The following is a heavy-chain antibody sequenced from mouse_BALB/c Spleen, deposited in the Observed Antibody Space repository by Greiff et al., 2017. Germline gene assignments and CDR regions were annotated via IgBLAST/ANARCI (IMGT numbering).Heavy chain of an antibody. CDR2: ISSGSSTI. Sequence: EVQLVESGGGLVQPGGSRKLSCAASGFTFSSFGMHWVRQAPEKGLEWVAYISSGSSTIYYADTVKGRFTISRDNPKNTLFLQMTSLRSEDTAMYYCARSGGSDGYYWFAYWGQGTLVTVSA. CDR1: GFTFSSFG. CDR3: ARSGGSDGYYWFAY. V-gene: IGHV5-17*02. J-gene: IGHJ3*01. D-gene: IGHD2-3*01.